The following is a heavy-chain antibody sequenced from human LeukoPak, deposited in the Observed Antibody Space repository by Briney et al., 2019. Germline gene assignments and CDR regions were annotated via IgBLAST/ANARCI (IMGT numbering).Heavy chain of an antibody. J-gene: IGHJ4*02. CDR3: ARRPAAAGTSVDY. V-gene: IGHV3-21*01. D-gene: IGHD6-13*01. CDR2: ISSSSSYI. CDR1: GFTFSSYS. Sequence: PGGSLRLSCAASGFTFSSYSMNWVRQAPGKGLEWVSSISSSSSYIYYADSVKGRFTISRDNAKNSLYLQMNSLRAEDTAVYYCARRPAAAGTSVDYWGQGTLVTVSS.